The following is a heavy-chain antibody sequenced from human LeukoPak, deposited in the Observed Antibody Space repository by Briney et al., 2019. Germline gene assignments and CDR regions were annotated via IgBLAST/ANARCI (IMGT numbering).Heavy chain of an antibody. Sequence: GGSLRLSCAASGFTFSSYAMSWVRQAPGKGLEWVSAISGSGGSTYYADSVKGRFTISRDNSKNTLYLQMNSLRAEDTAVYYCAKAFLLPSVTTFVESTGALDIWGQGTMVTVSS. CDR1: GFTFSSYA. D-gene: IGHD4-17*01. CDR2: ISGSGGST. CDR3: AKAFLLPSVTTFVESTGALDI. J-gene: IGHJ3*02. V-gene: IGHV3-23*01.